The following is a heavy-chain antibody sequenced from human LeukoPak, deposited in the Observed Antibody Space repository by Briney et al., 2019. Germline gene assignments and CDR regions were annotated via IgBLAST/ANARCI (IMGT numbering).Heavy chain of an antibody. CDR2: ILEMLDYT. V-gene: IGHV3-23*01. CDR1: GFTFSSYA. CDR3: AKDTSIGKYCTSGVDSPFDY. J-gene: IGHJ4*02. D-gene: IGHD2-8*01. Sequence: RLSCAGSGFTFSSYAMSWVRQAPGKGLEWVSAILEMLDYTYYADSVKGRFTISRDNSKNTLYLHVNSLRAEDTAVYYCAKDTSIGKYCTSGVDSPFDYWGRGTRVPLSA.